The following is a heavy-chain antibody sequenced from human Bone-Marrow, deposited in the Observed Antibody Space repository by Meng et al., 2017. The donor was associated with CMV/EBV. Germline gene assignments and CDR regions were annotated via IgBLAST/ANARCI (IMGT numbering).Heavy chain of an antibody. V-gene: IGHV3-23*01. CDR1: GFTFSSYA. J-gene: IGHJ5*02. D-gene: IGHD6-13*01. CDR2: IRGSGGST. CDR3: ARDGVIAAAVPNWFDP. Sequence: GGSLRLSCAASGFTFSSYAMSWVRQAPGKGLEWVSAIRGSGGSTDYADSVKGRFTISRDNSKNTLYPQMNSLRAEDTAVYYCARDGVIAAAVPNWFDPWGQGTLVTVSS.